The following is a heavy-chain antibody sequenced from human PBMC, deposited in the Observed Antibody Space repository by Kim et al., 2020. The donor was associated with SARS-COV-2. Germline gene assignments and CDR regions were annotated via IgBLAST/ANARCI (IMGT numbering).Heavy chain of an antibody. V-gene: IGHV1-24*01. CDR2: GET. Sequence: GETIYAQKFQGRVTMTEDTSTDTAYMELSSLRSEDTAVYYCATGLGAFDIWGQGTMVTVSS. CDR3: ATGLGAFDI. J-gene: IGHJ3*02.